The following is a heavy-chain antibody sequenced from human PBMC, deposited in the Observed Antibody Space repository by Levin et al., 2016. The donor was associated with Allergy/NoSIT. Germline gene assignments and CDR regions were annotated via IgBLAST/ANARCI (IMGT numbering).Heavy chain of an antibody. CDR2: MFHSGTT. V-gene: IGHV4-39*01. CDR3: ARHDETPTGNSFDP. Sequence: SETLSLTCSVSGESISSSFYYWGWIRQPPGKGLEWIGSMFHSGTTYYNPSLESRVTFSVDASKNLFLLRLTSVTAADTAIYYCARHDETPTGNSFDPWGQGTLVTVSS. J-gene: IGHJ5*02. CDR1: GESISSSFYY. D-gene: IGHD4-23*01.